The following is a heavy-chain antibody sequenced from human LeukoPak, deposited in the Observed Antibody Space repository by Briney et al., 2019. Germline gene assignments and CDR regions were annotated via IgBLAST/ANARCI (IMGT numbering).Heavy chain of an antibody. V-gene: IGHV3-7*05. CDR3: ARQLSGWYDADPY. CDR1: GFTFSRYW. J-gene: IGHJ4*02. Sequence: PGGSLRLSCAASGFTFSRYWMSGVGQARGKGLEWVANIKEDGRRNHYVDSVKGRFTISRDNAKNSLYLQVISLRAEDTAVYYCARQLSGWYDADPYWGQGTLVTVSS. D-gene: IGHD6-19*01. CDR2: IKEDGRRN.